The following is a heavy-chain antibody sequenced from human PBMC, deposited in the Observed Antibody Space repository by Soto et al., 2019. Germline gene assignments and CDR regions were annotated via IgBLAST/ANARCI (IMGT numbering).Heavy chain of an antibody. CDR3: AKGAAAGFYYYYGMDV. Sequence: GGSLRLSCTASGFTFSSYAMSWVRQAPGKGLEWVSAISGGGGSTYYADSVKGRFTISRDNSKNTLYLQMNSLRAEDTTVYYCAKGAAAGFYYYYGMDVWGQGTTVTVSS. J-gene: IGHJ6*02. D-gene: IGHD6-13*01. CDR2: ISGGGGST. V-gene: IGHV3-23*01. CDR1: GFTFSSYA.